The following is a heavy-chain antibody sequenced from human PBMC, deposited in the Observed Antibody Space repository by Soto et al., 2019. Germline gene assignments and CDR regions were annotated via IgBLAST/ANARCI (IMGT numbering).Heavy chain of an antibody. V-gene: IGHV4-39*01. Sequence: EFLSLSCSVAGACIGVHPYDWTWIRQPPGKGLEWIGSSYYSGNTYFNPSLKSRATISVDTSKNQLYLRMTSVTAADTAIYYWTRRYKWNDNYFDPWGPGALVTVSS. J-gene: IGHJ5*02. CDR1: GACIGVHPYD. CDR2: SYYSGNT. D-gene: IGHD1-20*01. CDR3: TRRYKWNDNYFDP.